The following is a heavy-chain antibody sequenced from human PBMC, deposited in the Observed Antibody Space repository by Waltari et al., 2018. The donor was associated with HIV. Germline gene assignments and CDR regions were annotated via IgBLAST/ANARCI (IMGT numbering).Heavy chain of an antibody. D-gene: IGHD1-1*01. CDR1: GFIFDDYG. V-gene: IGHV3-20*04. CDR2: IDWSGDTT. CDR3: ARDGNVLSGGYNWFDP. J-gene: IGHJ5*02. Sequence: EVQLVESGGRVVRPGGSLILSCAASGFIFDDYGMIWVRQAPGKGLEWISGIDWSGDTTRYGDSVKGRFTISRDNAKSSLYLQMNSLRVEDTALYYCARDGNVLSGGYNWFDPWGQGTLVIVSS.